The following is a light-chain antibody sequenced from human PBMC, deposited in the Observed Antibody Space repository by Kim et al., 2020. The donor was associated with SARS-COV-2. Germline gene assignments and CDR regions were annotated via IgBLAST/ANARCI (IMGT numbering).Light chain of an antibody. CDR2: EDN. J-gene: IGLJ3*02. Sequence: GEPVTRSCTRSRGSIASNYVQWYQQRPGSAPTTVIYEDNQRPSGVPDRFSGSIDSSANSASLTISGLKTEDEADYYCQSYDSSNQVFGGGTQLTVL. V-gene: IGLV6-57*03. CDR3: QSYDSSNQV. CDR1: RGSIASNY.